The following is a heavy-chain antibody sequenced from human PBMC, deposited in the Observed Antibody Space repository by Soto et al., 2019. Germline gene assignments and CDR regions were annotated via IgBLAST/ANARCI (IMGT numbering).Heavy chain of an antibody. CDR2: VSGSGGST. D-gene: IGHD6-6*01. V-gene: IGHV3-23*01. CDR3: AASTAYSSSSGVY. J-gene: IGHJ4*02. CDR1: GFTFSSYA. Sequence: GGSLRLSCAASGFTFSSYAMSWVRQAPGKGLEWVSAVSGSGGSTYYADSVKGRSTISRDNSKNTLYLQMNSLRAADTAVYYCAASTAYSSSSGVYWGQGTLVTVSS.